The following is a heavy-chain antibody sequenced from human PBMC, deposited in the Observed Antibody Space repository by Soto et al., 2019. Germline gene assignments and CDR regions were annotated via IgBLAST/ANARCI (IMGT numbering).Heavy chain of an antibody. V-gene: IGHV4-30-4*01. J-gene: IGHJ4*02. CDR1: GGSVGSGNYY. Sequence: SETLSLTCTVSGGSVGSGNYYWSWIRQPPGKGLEWIGSIYYSGSAYYNPSLKSRLTISVDTSKNQFSLKLSSVTAADTAVYYCARGGQGSPFDCWGRGTLVTVSS. CDR3: ARGGQGSPFDC. CDR2: IYYSGSA.